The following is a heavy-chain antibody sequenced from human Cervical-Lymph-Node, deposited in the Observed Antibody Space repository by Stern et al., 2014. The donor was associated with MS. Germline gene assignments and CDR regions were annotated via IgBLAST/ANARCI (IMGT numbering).Heavy chain of an antibody. J-gene: IGHJ6*02. V-gene: IGHV3-20*01. CDR3: ARAFCTGGVCYSFPFYWMDV. CDR1: GFTFEDYG. Sequence: EVQLVESGGGVVRPGRSLRLSCAASGFTFEDYGMSWVRQAPGKGLEWVAAINWNGGSTVYAGSVQGRFTISRDNAKNSLYLQMNSLRAEDTALYHCARAFCTGGVCYSFPFYWMDVWGQGTTVTVSS. CDR2: INWNGGST. D-gene: IGHD2-8*02.